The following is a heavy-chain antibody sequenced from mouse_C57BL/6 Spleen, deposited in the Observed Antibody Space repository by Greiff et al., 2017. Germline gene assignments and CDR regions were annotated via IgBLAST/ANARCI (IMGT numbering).Heavy chain of an antibody. J-gene: IGHJ1*03. V-gene: IGHV5-16*01. Sequence: EVKLVESEGGLVQPGSSMKLSCTASGFTFSDYYMAWVRQVPEKGLEWVANINYDGSSTYYLDSLKSRFIISRDNAKNILYLQMSSLKSEDTATYYCARGGYYGTGYFDVWGTGTTVTVSS. CDR1: GFTFSDYY. CDR3: ARGGYYGTGYFDV. CDR2: INYDGSST. D-gene: IGHD1-1*01.